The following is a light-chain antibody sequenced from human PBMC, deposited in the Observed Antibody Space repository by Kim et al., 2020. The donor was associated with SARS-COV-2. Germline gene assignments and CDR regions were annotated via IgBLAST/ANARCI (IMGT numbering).Light chain of an antibody. CDR3: QQFNDYPLT. Sequence: SVGDRVSMTCQACQGISSGLAWYQQKPEKAPTVLIYGASTLQSGVPSRFSGSGSGTDFTLTISSLQPEDFATYYCQQFNDYPLTFGGGTKVDIK. CDR1: QGISSG. V-gene: IGKV1D-13*01. CDR2: GAS. J-gene: IGKJ4*01.